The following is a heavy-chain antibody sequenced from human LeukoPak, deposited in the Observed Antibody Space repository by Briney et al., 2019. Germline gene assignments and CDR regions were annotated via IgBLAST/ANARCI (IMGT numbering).Heavy chain of an antibody. CDR2: IIPIFGTA. CDR1: GATFSSYA. J-gene: IGHJ3*02. D-gene: IGHD1-7*01. Sequence: SVKVSCNASGATFSSYAISWDRHAPGQGLEWMGVIIPIFGTANYAQKFQGRVTITTDKSTSKTNMELSSLRSEDTAGYYCARSGRPSLELLAGAFYIWGQGTMVTVSS. V-gene: IGHV1-69*05. CDR3: ARSGRPSLELLAGAFYI.